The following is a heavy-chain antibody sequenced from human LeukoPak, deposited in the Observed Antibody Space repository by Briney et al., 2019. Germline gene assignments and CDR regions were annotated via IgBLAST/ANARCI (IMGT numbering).Heavy chain of an antibody. Sequence: GGSLRLSCVASGFTFSNYWIHWVRQAPGKGLVWVSRTDNDGSSTTYADFVKGRFTSSRDNAKNTLYLQMDSLRAEDTAVYYCTRSVFPYYFDCWGQGTLVTVSS. D-gene: IGHD3-10*02. J-gene: IGHJ4*02. CDR1: GFTFSNYW. V-gene: IGHV3-74*01. CDR2: TDNDGSST. CDR3: TRSVFPYYFDC.